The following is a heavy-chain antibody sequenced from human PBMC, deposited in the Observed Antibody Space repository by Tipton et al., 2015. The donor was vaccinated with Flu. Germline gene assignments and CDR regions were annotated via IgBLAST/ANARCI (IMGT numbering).Heavy chain of an antibody. D-gene: IGHD1-26*01. Sequence: TLSLTCTVSGGSITSYYWSWIRQPPGKGLEWIGYSYYSGSTNYNPSLKSRVTISVDTSKNQFSLKLSSVTAADTAVYYCAREGRNSGGLDYWGQGTLVTVSS. V-gene: IGHV4-59*12. CDR3: AREGRNSGGLDY. CDR2: SYYSGST. CDR1: GGSITSYY. J-gene: IGHJ4*02.